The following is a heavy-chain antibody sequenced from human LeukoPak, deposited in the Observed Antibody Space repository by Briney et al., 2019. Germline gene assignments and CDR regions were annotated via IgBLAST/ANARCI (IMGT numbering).Heavy chain of an antibody. CDR3: ASRIFGVVNEGNYYNYMDV. CDR1: GDITHY. Sequence: PSETLSLTCTVSGDITHYWGWIRQPPGKGLEWIGSIYYSGSTYYNPSLKSRVTISVDTSKNQFSLKLSSVTAADTAVYYCASRIFGVVNEGNYYNYMDVWGKGTTVTVSS. D-gene: IGHD3-3*02. V-gene: IGHV4-39*07. J-gene: IGHJ6*03. CDR2: IYYSGST.